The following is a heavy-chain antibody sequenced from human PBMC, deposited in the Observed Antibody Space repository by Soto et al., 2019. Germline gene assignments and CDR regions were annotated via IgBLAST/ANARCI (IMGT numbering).Heavy chain of an antibody. Sequence: QVQLVQSGAEVKKSGASVRVSCKASGYTFSSYYIHWVRQAPGQGLEWMGIINPSGGSTRFAQKFQDRVTQTRDTSTNTVYMELRSLRSDDTAVYYCARDRCDTTSCYECDVWGQGTLVTVSS. CDR1: GYTFSSYY. V-gene: IGHV1-46*01. CDR2: INPSGGST. J-gene: IGHJ4*02. D-gene: IGHD2-2*01. CDR3: ARDRCDTTSCYECDV.